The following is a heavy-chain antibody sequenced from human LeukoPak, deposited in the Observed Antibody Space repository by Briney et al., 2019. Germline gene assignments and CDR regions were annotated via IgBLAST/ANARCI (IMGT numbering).Heavy chain of an antibody. Sequence: SETLSLTCAVYGGSFSGYYWSWIRQPPGKGLEWIGEINHSGSTNYNPSLKSRVTISVDTSKNQSSLKLSSVTAADTAVYYCARGVPKSIHDYWGQGTLVTVSS. D-gene: IGHD5-18*01. CDR2: INHSGST. J-gene: IGHJ4*02. V-gene: IGHV4-34*01. CDR3: ARGVPKSIHDY. CDR1: GGSFSGYY.